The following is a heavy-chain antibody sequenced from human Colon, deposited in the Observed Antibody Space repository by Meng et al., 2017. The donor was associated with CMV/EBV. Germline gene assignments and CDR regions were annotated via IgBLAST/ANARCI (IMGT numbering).Heavy chain of an antibody. CDR3: ARDLEWELSFDP. Sequence: EGQLVESGGGLVQPGGSLRLSCAASGFTFSNYLMHWVRQAPGKGLVWVSRIKTDGSTTNYADSVKGRFTISRDNAKNTLYLQMNSLRAEDTAVYYCARDLEWELSFDPWGQGTLVTSPQ. D-gene: IGHD1-26*01. CDR2: IKTDGSTT. J-gene: IGHJ5*02. CDR1: GFTFSNYL. V-gene: IGHV3-74*01.